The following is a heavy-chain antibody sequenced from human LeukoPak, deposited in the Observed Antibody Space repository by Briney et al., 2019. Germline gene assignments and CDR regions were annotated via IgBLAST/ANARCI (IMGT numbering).Heavy chain of an antibody. D-gene: IGHD3-3*01. V-gene: IGHV3-74*01. J-gene: IGHJ4*02. CDR1: GFTFSSYW. CDR2: INTDGSST. Sequence: GGSLRLSCAASGFTFSSYWMHWVRQAPGKGLVWVSRINTDGSSTTYADSVKGRFTISRDNAKNTLYLQMNSLRAEDTAVYHCVRDISTIFGVVIMMNYWGQGTLVTVSS. CDR3: VRDISTIFGVVIMMNY.